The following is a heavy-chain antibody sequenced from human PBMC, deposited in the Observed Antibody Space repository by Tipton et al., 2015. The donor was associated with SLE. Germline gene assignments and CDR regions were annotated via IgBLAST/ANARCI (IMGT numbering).Heavy chain of an antibody. Sequence: TLSLTCTVSGGSISSSSYYWGWIRQPPGKGLEWIGSIYYSGSTYYNPSLKSRVTISVDTSKNQFSLKLSSVTAADTAVYYCVRHQGSTVIDWYFDLWGRGTLVTVSS. D-gene: IGHD4-17*01. CDR3: VRHQGSTVIDWYFDL. CDR1: GGSISSSSYY. CDR2: IYYSGST. J-gene: IGHJ2*01. V-gene: IGHV4-39*01.